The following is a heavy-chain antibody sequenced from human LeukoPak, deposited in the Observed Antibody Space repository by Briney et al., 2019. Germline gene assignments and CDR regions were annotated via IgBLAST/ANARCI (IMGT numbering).Heavy chain of an antibody. V-gene: IGHV3-20*04. Sequence: GGSLRLSCAASGFTFDDYGMSWVRQAPGEGLEWVPGINWNGGSTGYADSVKGRFTISRDNAKNSLYLQMNSLRAEDTALYYCARDDCSGGSCYFDYWGQGTLVTVSS. D-gene: IGHD2-15*01. CDR3: ARDDCSGGSCYFDY. CDR2: INWNGGST. CDR1: GFTFDDYG. J-gene: IGHJ4*02.